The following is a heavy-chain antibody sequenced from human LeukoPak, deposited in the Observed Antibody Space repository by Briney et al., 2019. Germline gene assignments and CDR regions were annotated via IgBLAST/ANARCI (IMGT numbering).Heavy chain of an antibody. CDR1: GYTFTGYY. V-gene: IGHV1-2*04. D-gene: IGHD3-3*01. CDR3: SIFEYYYGMDV. CDR2: INPNSGGT. Sequence: GASVTVSCKVSGYTFTGYYMHWVRQAPGQGLEWMGWINPNSGGTNYAQKFQGWVTMTRDTSISTAYMELSRLRSDDTAVYYCSIFEYYYGMDVWGQGTTVTVSS. J-gene: IGHJ6*02.